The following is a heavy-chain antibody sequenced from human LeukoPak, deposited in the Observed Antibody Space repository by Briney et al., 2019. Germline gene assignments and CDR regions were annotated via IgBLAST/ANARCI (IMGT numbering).Heavy chain of an antibody. CDR2: IYYSGST. D-gene: IGHD1-26*01. Sequence: PGGSLRLSCAASGFTFSDYYMSWIRQAPGKGLEWIGSIYYSGSTYYNPSLKSRVTISVDTSKNQFSLKLSSVTAADTAVYYCARQGGSYYREDYWGQGTLVTVSS. CDR3: ARQGGSYYREDY. CDR1: GFTFSDYY. J-gene: IGHJ4*02. V-gene: IGHV4-39*01.